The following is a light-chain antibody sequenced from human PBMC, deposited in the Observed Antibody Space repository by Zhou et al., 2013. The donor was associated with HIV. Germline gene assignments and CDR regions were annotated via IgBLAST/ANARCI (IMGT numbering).Light chain of an antibody. V-gene: IGKV3-20*01. Sequence: LLTQSPGTLSVSPGERATLSCRASQSVSSNLAWYQQKPGQAPRLLIYDASTRATGIPDRFSGSGSGTDFTLTISRLEPEDFAVYYCQQYGSSPRTFGQGTKVDI. CDR2: DAS. CDR1: QSVSSN. J-gene: IGKJ1*01. CDR3: QQYGSSPRT.